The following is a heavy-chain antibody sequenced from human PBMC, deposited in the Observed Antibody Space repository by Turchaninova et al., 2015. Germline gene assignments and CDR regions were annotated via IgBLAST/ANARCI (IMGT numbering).Heavy chain of an antibody. V-gene: IGHV3-74*03. CDR3: ARDPDSGGWSSFEY. CDR2: INSDGSGL. J-gene: IGHJ4*02. D-gene: IGHD6-19*01. CDR1: GFTFRRYW. Sequence: EVQMVESGGGLVQPGGSLRLSCAASGFTFRRYWMHWVRKAPGKGLGWVSRINSDGSGLVYADSGKGRFNISRNNAKNTLYLQMNGLRGEDTAVYYCARDPDSGGWSSFEYWGQGTLVPVSS.